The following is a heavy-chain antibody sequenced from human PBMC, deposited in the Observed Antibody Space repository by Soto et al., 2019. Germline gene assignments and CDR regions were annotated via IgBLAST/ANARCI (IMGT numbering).Heavy chain of an antibody. CDR3: AHSGIYSSSWYPYSFDY. V-gene: IGHV2-5*01. J-gene: IGHJ4*02. D-gene: IGHD6-13*01. CDR2: IYLNDDK. CDR1: GFSLSTSGVG. Sequence: SGPTRVNPTQTLTLTCTFSGFSLSTSGVGVGWIRQPPGKALEWLALIYLNDDKRYSPSLKSRLTITKDTSKNQVVLTMTNMDPVDTATYYCAHSGIYSSSWYPYSFDYWGQGTLVTVSS.